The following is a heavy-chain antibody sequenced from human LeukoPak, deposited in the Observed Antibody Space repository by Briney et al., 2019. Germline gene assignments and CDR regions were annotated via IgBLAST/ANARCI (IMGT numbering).Heavy chain of an antibody. J-gene: IGHJ4*02. CDR3: ARAPLHDEGY. Sequence: GGSLRLSCAASGFIFRSSWMHWVRQAPGKGLVWVSRITCDGSITTYADSVKGRFTISRDNAKNTLYLQMNSLRAEDTAVYYCARAPLHDEGYWGQGTLVTVSS. CDR2: ITCDGSIT. V-gene: IGHV3-74*01. D-gene: IGHD1-1*01. CDR1: GFIFRSSW.